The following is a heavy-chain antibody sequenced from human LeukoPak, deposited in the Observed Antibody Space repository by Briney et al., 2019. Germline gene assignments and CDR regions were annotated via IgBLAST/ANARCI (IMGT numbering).Heavy chain of an antibody. CDR2: ISGSGGST. CDR1: GFTFSSYA. D-gene: IGHD3-10*01. Sequence: GGSLRRSCAASGFTFSSYAMSWVRQAPGKGLEWVSAISGSGGSTYYADSVKGRFTISRDNSKNTLYLQMNSLRAEDTAVYYCAKDSRGNYYGSGSYPVFDYWGQGTLVTVSS. V-gene: IGHV3-23*01. J-gene: IGHJ4*02. CDR3: AKDSRGNYYGSGSYPVFDY.